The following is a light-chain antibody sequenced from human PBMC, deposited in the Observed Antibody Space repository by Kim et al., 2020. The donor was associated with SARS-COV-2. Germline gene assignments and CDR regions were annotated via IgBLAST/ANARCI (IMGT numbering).Light chain of an antibody. CDR2: HKN. CDR1: SLRNYY. CDR3: SSRDNTGNHVI. Sequence: ALGQTVRVTCQGDSLRNYYASWYQQKPGQATILVIYHKNSRPSGIPDRFSGSSSGNTASLTISGAQAEDEADYFCSSRDNTGNHVIFGGGTQLTVL. J-gene: IGLJ2*01. V-gene: IGLV3-19*01.